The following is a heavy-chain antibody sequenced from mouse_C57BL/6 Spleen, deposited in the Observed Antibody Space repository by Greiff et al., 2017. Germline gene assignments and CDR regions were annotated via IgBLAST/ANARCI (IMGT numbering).Heavy chain of an antibody. CDR2: IYPRSGNT. CDR1: GYTFTSYG. V-gene: IGHV1-81*01. D-gene: IGHD3-2*02. J-gene: IGHJ2*01. CDR3: ARPQLRLREDY. Sequence: VKLVESGAELARPGASVKLSCKASGYTFTSYGISWVKQRTGQGLEWIGEIYPRSGNTYYNEKFKGKATLTADKSSSTAYMELRSLTSEDSAVYFCARPQLRLREDYWGQGTTLTVSS.